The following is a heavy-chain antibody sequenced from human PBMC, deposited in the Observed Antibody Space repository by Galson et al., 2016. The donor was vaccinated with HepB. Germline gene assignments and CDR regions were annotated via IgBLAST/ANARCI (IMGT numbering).Heavy chain of an antibody. CDR2: IYYPGST. V-gene: IGHV4-59*01. J-gene: IGHJ3*02. CDR3: ARDAFGGSDAFDI. CDR1: GGSISDYF. D-gene: IGHD2-15*01. Sequence: SETLSLTCTVSGGSISDYFWSWIRQPPGKGLEWIGYIYYPGSTNYNPSLKSRVTMSVDTSKNQLSLKLSSVTAADTAVYYCARDAFGGSDAFDIWGQGTMVTVSS.